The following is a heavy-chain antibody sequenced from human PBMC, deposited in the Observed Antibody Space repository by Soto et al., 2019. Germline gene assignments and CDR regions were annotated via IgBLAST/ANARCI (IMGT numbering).Heavy chain of an antibody. CDR2: INPSSGDI. J-gene: IGHJ4*02. CDR1: GYTFIDYF. Sequence: ASVKVSCKASGYTFIDYFIQWVRQAPGQGLEWMGWINPSSGDINYVQKFQGRVTMTRDTSISTASMELSSLKSDDTAVYYCVRGFRWRDLDYWGQGTPVTVSS. CDR3: VRGFRWRDLDY. V-gene: IGHV1-2*02. D-gene: IGHD2-15*01.